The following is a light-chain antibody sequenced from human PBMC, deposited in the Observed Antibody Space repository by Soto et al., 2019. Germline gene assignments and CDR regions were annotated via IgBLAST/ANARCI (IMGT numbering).Light chain of an antibody. CDR3: SSYTSSSTLV. CDR2: EVS. J-gene: IGLJ2*01. Sequence: QSALTQPASVYGYPGQSITISYTGTSGDVGYDNFVSWYQQLPGKAPKLMIYEVSNRFSGVSNRFSGSRSGNTASLTISALQAEDEADYFCSSYTSSSTLVFGGGTKLTVL. V-gene: IGLV2-14*01. CDR1: SGDVGYDNF.